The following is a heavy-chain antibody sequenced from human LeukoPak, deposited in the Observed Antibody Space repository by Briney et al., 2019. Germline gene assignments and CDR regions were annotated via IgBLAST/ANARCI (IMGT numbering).Heavy chain of an antibody. CDR2: ISSSSSYI. D-gene: IGHD6-19*01. CDR1: GFTVSSNY. Sequence: PGGSLRLSCAASGFTVSSNYMNWVRQAPGKGLEWVSSISSSSSYIYYADSVKGRFTISRDNAKNSLYLQMNSLRAEDTAVYYCARGGIAVAGPYYWGQGTLVTVSS. V-gene: IGHV3-21*01. CDR3: ARGGIAVAGPYY. J-gene: IGHJ4*02.